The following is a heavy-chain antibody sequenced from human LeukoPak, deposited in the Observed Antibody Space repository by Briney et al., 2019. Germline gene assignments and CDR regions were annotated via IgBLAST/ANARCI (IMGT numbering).Heavy chain of an antibody. CDR3: ASYYDSSGSDAFDI. D-gene: IGHD3-22*01. Sequence: SETLSLTCTVPGGSISSYYWSWIRQPPGKGLEWIGYIYYSGSTNYNPSLKSRVTISVDTSKNQFSLKLSSVTAADTAVYYCASYYDSSGSDAFDIWGQGTMVTVSS. CDR1: GGSISSYY. J-gene: IGHJ3*02. V-gene: IGHV4-59*01. CDR2: IYYSGST.